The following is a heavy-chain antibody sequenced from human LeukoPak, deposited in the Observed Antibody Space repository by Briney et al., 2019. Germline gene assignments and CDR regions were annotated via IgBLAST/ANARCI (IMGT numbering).Heavy chain of an antibody. CDR2: IYPGDSDT. CDR1: GYSFTSYW. Sequence: GESLKISCKGSGYSFTSYWIGWVRQMPGKSLEWMGIIYPGDSDTRYSPSFQGQVTISADKSISTAYLQWSSLKASDTAMYYCARHSIAAAGIAPFDYWGQGTLVTVSS. D-gene: IGHD6-13*01. J-gene: IGHJ4*02. CDR3: ARHSIAAAGIAPFDY. V-gene: IGHV5-51*01.